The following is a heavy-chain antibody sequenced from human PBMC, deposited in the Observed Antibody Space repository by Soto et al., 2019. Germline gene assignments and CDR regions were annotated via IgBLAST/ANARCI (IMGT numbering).Heavy chain of an antibody. D-gene: IGHD3-16*01. CDR1: GYSFTRYG. V-gene: IGHV1-18*01. J-gene: IGHJ6*02. CDR2: INTYNGNT. CDR3: AMVDVYVTPSPQDV. Sequence: ASVKVSCKASGYSFTRYGIALARQAPGQGLERMGWINTYNGNTNYAQNLQGRVTLTTDTSTSTAYMELTSLRSNDTAIYYCAMVDVYVTPSPQDVWGQGTTVTVSS.